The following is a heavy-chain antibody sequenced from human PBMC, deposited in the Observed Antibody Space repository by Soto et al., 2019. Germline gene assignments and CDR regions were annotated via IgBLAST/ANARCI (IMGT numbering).Heavy chain of an antibody. CDR3: ARKNYDSGYDYGGYYYYYMDV. V-gene: IGHV5-51*01. J-gene: IGHJ6*03. D-gene: IGHD5-12*01. CDR1: GYSFTSYW. Sequence: GESLKISCKGSGYSFTSYWIGWVRQMPGKGLEWMGIIYPGDSDTRYSPSFQGQVTISADKSISTAYLQWSSLKASDTAMYYCARKNYDSGYDYGGYYYYYMDVWGKGTTVTVSS. CDR2: IYPGDSDT.